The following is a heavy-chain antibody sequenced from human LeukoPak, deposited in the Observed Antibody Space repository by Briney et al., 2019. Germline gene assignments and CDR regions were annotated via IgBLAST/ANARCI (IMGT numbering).Heavy chain of an antibody. D-gene: IGHD2-8*01. J-gene: IGHJ4*02. CDR1: GFTFSSYG. CDR3: GREGCTNGVCYPYFDY. CDR2: IWYDGSNK. V-gene: IGHV3-33*01. Sequence: GKPLPLSCAACGFTFSSYGMLWVRQPPGKGLEWVAVIWYDGSNKYYADALKGRFTISRDNSKNTLYLQMNSLRAEDTAVYYCGREGCTNGVCYPYFDYWGQGTLVTVSS.